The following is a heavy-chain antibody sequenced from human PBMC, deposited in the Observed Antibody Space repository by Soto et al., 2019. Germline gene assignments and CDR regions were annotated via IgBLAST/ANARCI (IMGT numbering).Heavy chain of an antibody. V-gene: IGHV5-51*01. Sequence: GESLKISCKGSGYSFTSYWIGWVRQMPGKGLEWMGIIYPGDSDTRYSPSFQGQVTISADKSISTAYLQWSSLKASDTAMYYCATSDYVWGSYRYTWAFDLWGQGTMVTVSS. CDR3: ATSDYVWGSYRYTWAFDL. D-gene: IGHD3-16*02. J-gene: IGHJ3*01. CDR2: IYPGDSDT. CDR1: GYSFTSYW.